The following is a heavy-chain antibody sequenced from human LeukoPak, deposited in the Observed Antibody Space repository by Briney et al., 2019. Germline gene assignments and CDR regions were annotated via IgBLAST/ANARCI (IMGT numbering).Heavy chain of an antibody. V-gene: IGHV4-61*02. CDR2: IKNSGSA. CDR1: AGSICGGNYY. D-gene: IGHD2-15*01. Sequence: PSETLSLTSTVSAGSICGGNYYWRSIRQPAGRGLEWIGRIKNSGSANYSPRLKTRVTMSVVTSKNQFSRKLSSGTAAHTAVSNRARGYCSSGNCDKLDDYMDGWGKGTTVSAS. CDR3: ARGYCSSGNCDKLDDYMDG. J-gene: IGHJ6*03.